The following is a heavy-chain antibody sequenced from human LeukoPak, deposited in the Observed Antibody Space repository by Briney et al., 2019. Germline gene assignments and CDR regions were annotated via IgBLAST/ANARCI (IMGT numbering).Heavy chain of an antibody. V-gene: IGHV1-69*05. CDR2: IIPIFGTA. J-gene: IGHJ4*02. CDR3: ARTIRYFDWFHY. Sequence: ASVKVSCKASGGTFSSYAISWVRQAPGQGLEWMGRIIPIFGTANYAQKFQGRVTITTDGSTSTAYMEPSSLRSEDTAVYYCARTIRYFDWFHYWGQGTLVTVSS. D-gene: IGHD3-9*01. CDR1: GGTFSSYA.